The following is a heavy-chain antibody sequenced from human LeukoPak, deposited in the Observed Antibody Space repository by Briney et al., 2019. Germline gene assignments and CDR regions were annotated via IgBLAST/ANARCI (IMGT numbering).Heavy chain of an antibody. CDR1: GDSVTYDDYF. V-gene: IGHV4-39*01. CDR3: VAGRHGRHVDF. Sequence: NPSETLSLTCTVSGDSVTYDDYFWGWIRQPPGKGLEWIGSFYFGTTTYHNPSLTSRVTISVDASENQFSVRLNSMTAADTAVYFCVAGRHGRHVDFWGQGTLVTVSS. D-gene: IGHD5-24*01. J-gene: IGHJ4*02. CDR2: FYFGTTT.